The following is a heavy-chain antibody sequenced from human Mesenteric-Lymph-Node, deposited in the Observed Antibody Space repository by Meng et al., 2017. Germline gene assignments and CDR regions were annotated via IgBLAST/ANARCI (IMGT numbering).Heavy chain of an antibody. J-gene: IGHJ4*02. CDR3: THRRDYYGSGSLSV. D-gene: IGHD3-10*01. Sequence: SGPTLVKPTQTLTLSCTFSGFSRSTSGMCVSWIRQPPGKALEWLALIDWDDDKYYSTSLKTRLTISKDTSKNQVVLTMTNMDPVDTATYYCTHRRDYYGSGSLSVWGQGTLVTVSS. CDR1: GFSRSTSGMC. V-gene: IGHV2-70*12. CDR2: IDWDDDK.